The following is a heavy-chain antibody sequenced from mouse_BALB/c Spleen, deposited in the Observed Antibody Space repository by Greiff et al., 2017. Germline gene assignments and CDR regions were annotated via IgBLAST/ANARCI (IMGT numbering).Heavy chain of an antibody. CDR2: ISDGGSNT. CDR1: GFTFSDYY. Sequence: EVMLVESGGGLVKPGGSLSLTCAASGFTFSDYYMYWVRQTPEKRLEWVATISDGGSNTYYPDSVKGRFIIYRDNAKNDLYLQMSSLKSEDTAMYYCAREYDDYVGNAMDYWGQGTSVTVSS. J-gene: IGHJ4*01. D-gene: IGHD2-13*01. CDR3: AREYDDYVGNAMDY. V-gene: IGHV5-4*02.